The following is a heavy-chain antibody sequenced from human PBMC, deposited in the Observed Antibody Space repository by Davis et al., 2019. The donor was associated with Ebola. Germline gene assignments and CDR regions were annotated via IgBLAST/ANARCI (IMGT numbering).Heavy chain of an antibody. CDR1: GYPFTSSG. V-gene: IGHV1-18*04. CDR3: ARIEEFYDFWSGYRYGMDV. D-gene: IGHD3-3*01. J-gene: IGHJ6*01. Sequence: AASVKVSCKTSGYPFTSSGVIWVRQAPGQGLQWMVWISPHNGNTKYEAKFQGRATMITDTSTNTAYMELRGLRSEDTAVYYCARIEEFYDFWSGYRYGMDVWGQGTTVTVSS. CDR2: ISPHNGNT.